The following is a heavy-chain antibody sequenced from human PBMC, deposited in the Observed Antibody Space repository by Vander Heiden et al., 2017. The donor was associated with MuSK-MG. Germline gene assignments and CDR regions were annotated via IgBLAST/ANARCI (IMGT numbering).Heavy chain of an antibody. V-gene: IGHV3-30*04. CDR1: GFTFSNYA. D-gene: IGHD4-17*01. J-gene: IGHJ4*02. Sequence: QVQLVESGGGVVQPGRSLRLSCAASGFTFSNYAMHWVRQAPGKGLEWVAVISYDGIRKNEADSVKGRFTISRDNFKNTLYLQMNRMRTEDTAVYYCARESNYGDYVVWGQGTLVTVSS. CDR2: ISYDGIRK. CDR3: ARESNYGDYVV.